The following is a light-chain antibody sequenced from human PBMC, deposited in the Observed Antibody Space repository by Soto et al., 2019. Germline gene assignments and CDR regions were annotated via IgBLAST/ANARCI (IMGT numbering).Light chain of an antibody. CDR2: GAS. CDR3: QQYNNWPLT. J-gene: IGKJ4*01. V-gene: IGKV3D-15*01. Sequence: EIVMTQSPATLSVSPGERATLSCRASQSVSSNLAGYQQKPGQAPRLLIYGASTRATGIPARFSGSGAGTVFTLTISSLQSEDYAVYYCQQYNNWPLTFGGGNKVEIK. CDR1: QSVSSN.